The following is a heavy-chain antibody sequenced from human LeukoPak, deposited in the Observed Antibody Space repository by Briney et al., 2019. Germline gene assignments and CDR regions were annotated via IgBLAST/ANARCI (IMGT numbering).Heavy chain of an antibody. CDR1: GYTFTGYY. CDR2: INPNSGGT. Sequence: ASVKVSCKASGYTFTGYYMHWVRQAPGQGLEWMGWINPNSGGTNYAQKSQGRGTMTRDTSISTAYMELSRLRSDDTAVYYCARALIYYGSGAGAFDIWGQGTMVTVSS. CDR3: ARALIYYGSGAGAFDI. J-gene: IGHJ3*02. D-gene: IGHD3-10*01. V-gene: IGHV1-2*02.